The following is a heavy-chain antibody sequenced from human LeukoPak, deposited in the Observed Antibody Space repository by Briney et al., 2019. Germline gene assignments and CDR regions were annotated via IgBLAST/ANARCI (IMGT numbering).Heavy chain of an antibody. J-gene: IGHJ6*02. D-gene: IGHD2-2*01. CDR2: ISYDGSNK. Sequence: PGGSLRLSCAASGFTFSSYAMHWVRQAPGKGLEWVAVISYDGSNKYYADSVKGRFTISRDNAKNSLYLQMNSLRAEDTAVYYCAREKLGDIVVVPAAEYYYYGMDVWGQGTTVTVSS. CDR1: GFTFSSYA. V-gene: IGHV3-30-3*01. CDR3: AREKLGDIVVVPAAEYYYYGMDV.